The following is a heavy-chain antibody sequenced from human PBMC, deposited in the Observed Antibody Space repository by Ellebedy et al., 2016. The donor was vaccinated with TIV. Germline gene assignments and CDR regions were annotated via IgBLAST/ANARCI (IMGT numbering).Heavy chain of an antibody. J-gene: IGHJ4*02. CDR1: GYSFNAFW. D-gene: IGHD1-26*01. CDR2: IYPGDSDT. V-gene: IGHV5-51*01. CDR3: ARHPRGIARGTYLVD. Sequence: GGSLRLXXKGSGYSFNAFWIGWVRQMPGKGLEWMGIIYPGDSDTRYSPSFQGQVTISVDKSITTAYLQWSSLEASDTAIYYCARHPRGIARGTYLVDWGQGTLVTVSS.